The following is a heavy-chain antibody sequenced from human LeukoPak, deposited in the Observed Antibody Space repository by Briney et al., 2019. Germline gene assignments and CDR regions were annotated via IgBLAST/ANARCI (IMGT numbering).Heavy chain of an antibody. CDR3: ARVGIVGAPIDY. CDR1: GGTFSSYA. CDR2: IIPIFGTA. Sequence: GASVKVSCKASGGTFSSYAISWVRQAPGQGLEWMGGIIPIFGTANYAQKFQGRVTITADESTSTAYMELSSLRSEDTAVYYCARVGIVGAPIDYWGQGTPVTVSS. V-gene: IGHV1-69*13. D-gene: IGHD1-26*01. J-gene: IGHJ4*02.